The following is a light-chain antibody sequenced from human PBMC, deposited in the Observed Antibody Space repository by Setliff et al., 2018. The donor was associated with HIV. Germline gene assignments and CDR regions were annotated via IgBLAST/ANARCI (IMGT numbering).Light chain of an antibody. J-gene: IGLJ1*01. CDR3: SAYTTSDTGV. Sequence: QSALTQPASVSGSPGQSITISCRGTSSDVGGYNYVSWYQQHPGKAPKLMIYDVSNRPSGVSNRFSGSKSGNTASLTIPGLQAEDEADYYCSAYTTSDTGVFGTGTKVTVL. CDR1: SSDVGGYNY. V-gene: IGLV2-14*03. CDR2: DVS.